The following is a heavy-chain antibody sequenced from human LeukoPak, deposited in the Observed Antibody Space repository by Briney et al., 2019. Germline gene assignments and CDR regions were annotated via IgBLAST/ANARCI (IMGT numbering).Heavy chain of an antibody. CDR1: GGTFSSYA. CDR2: IIPIFGTA. CDR3: GTGCCSGGSCHIDY. Sequence: EASVKISCKASGGTFSSYAISWVRRAPGQGLEWMGGIIPIFGTANYAQKFQGRVTSTTDESTSTAYMERSSLRSEDTAVYYCGTGCCSGGSCHIDYWGQGTLVTVSS. V-gene: IGHV1-69*05. J-gene: IGHJ4*02. D-gene: IGHD2-15*01.